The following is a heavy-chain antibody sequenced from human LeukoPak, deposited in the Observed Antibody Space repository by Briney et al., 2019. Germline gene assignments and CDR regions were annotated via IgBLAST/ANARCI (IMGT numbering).Heavy chain of an antibody. D-gene: IGHD3-10*01. CDR2: VYYGGIN. Sequence: PSETLSLTCTVSGGSISSSSYYWGWIRQPPGKGLEWIGNVYYGGINYYNPSLKSRVTISADTSKNHFSLRLSSVTAADTAVYYCARENEYGSGVCGYWGQGTLVTVS. CDR3: ARENEYGSGVCGY. V-gene: IGHV4-39*02. J-gene: IGHJ4*02. CDR1: GGSISSSSYY.